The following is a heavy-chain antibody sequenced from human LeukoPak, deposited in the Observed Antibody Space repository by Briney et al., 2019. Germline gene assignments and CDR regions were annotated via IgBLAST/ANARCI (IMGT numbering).Heavy chain of an antibody. CDR1: GFILSSTW. V-gene: IGHV3-74*01. Sequence: GGSLRLSCAASGFILSSTWMHWVRQAPGKGLVWVSRINSDAASTSYADSVRGRFTISRDDAKNTMYLQMNSLRAEDTAMYYCVRGSPGYSSSWHAYWGQGTLVTVSS. D-gene: IGHD6-13*01. CDR2: INSDAAST. CDR3: VRGSPGYSSSWHAY. J-gene: IGHJ4*02.